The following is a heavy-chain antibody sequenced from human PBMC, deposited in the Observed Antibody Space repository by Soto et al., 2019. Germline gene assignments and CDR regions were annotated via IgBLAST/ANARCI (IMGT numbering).Heavy chain of an antibody. V-gene: IGHV3-11*01. CDR3: ARAVAGTSAYYYHFYYMDV. CDR1: GFTFSDYY. Sequence: GGSLILSCAASGFTFSDYYMSWIRQAPGKGLEWVSYISSSGSTIYYADSVKGRFTISRDNAKNSLYLQMNSLRAEDTAVYYCARAVAGTSAYYYHFYYMDVWGKGTTVTVSS. CDR2: ISSSGSTI. J-gene: IGHJ6*03. D-gene: IGHD6-19*01.